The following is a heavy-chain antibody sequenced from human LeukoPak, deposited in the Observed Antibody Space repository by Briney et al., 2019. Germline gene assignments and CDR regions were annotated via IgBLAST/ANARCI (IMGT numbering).Heavy chain of an antibody. J-gene: IGHJ5*02. V-gene: IGHV1-46*01. CDR3: AREWGTNWFDP. D-gene: IGHD1-1*01. CDR1: GYTFTSYY. Sequence: ASVKVSCKASGYTFTSYYMHWVRQAPGQGLEWMGIINPSGGSTSYAQKFQGRVTMARDTSTSTVYMELSSVTAADTAVYYCAREWGTNWFDPWGQGTLVTVSS. CDR2: INPSGGST.